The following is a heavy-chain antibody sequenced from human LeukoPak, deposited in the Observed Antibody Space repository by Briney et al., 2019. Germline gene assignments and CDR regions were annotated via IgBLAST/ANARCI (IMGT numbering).Heavy chain of an antibody. CDR3: ARYGGSSGWYSAEYFQH. V-gene: IGHV4-30-4*08. D-gene: IGHD6-19*01. CDR1: GGSISSGDYY. Sequence: SQTLSLTCTVSGGSISSGDYYWSWIRQPPGKGLEWIGYIYYSGSTYYNPSLKSRVTISVDTSKNQFSLKLSSVTAADTAVYYCARYGGSSGWYSAEYFQHWGQGTLVTVSS. J-gene: IGHJ1*01. CDR2: IYYSGST.